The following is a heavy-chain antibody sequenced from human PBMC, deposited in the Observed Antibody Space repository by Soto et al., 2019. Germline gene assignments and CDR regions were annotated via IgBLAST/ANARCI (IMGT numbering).Heavy chain of an antibody. V-gene: IGHV1-69*09. CDR1: GGTFVRHV. D-gene: IGHD2-21*01. Sequence: QVQLVQSGAEVKKPESSVKVSCKTSGGTFVRHVISWVRQAPGQGPEWMGKINPLSGISNYAQKFQDRVTFTADTDSSTAYMELSSLRSDDTAVYYCATPDCAATWCCPSHNLDHWGQGTLVTVSS. CDR3: ATPDCAATWCCPSHNLDH. J-gene: IGHJ4*02. CDR2: INPLSGIS.